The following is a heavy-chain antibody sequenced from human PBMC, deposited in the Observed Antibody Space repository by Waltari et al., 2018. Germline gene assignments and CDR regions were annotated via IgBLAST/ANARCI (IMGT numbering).Heavy chain of an antibody. CDR1: GGSISSGSYY. V-gene: IGHV4-61*02. CDR3: ARDYYDSSGYLYYFDY. CDR2: IYTSGST. J-gene: IGHJ4*02. D-gene: IGHD3-22*01. Sequence: QVQLQESGPGLVKPSQTLSLTCTVSGGSISSGSYYWSWIRQPAGKGLEWIGRIYTSGSTNYNPSLKRRVTISVDTSKNQFSLKLSSVTAADTAVYYCARDYYDSSGYLYYFDYWGQGTLVTVSS.